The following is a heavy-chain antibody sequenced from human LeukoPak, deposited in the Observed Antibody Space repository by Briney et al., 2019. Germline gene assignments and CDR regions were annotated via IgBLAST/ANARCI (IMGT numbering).Heavy chain of an antibody. J-gene: IGHJ4*02. D-gene: IGHD6-19*01. V-gene: IGHV5-51*01. CDR3: ARNVYSSGWYYFDY. CDR1: GYSFTSYW. CDR2: IYPGDSDT. Sequence: GESLKISCKGSGYSFTSYWIGWVRQMPGKGLEWMGIIYPGDSDTGYSPSFQGQVTISADKSISTAYLQWSGLKASDTAMYYCARNVYSSGWYYFDYWGQGTLVTVSS.